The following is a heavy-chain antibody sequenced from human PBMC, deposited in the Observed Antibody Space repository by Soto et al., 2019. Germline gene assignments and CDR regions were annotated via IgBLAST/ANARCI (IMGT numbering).Heavy chain of an antibody. CDR2: IYYSGST. V-gene: IGHV4-59*01. D-gene: IGHD2-2*01. CDR3: ARGGLSSYWYCDL. J-gene: IGHJ2*01. CDR1: GGSISSYY. Sequence: SETLSLTCTVSGGSISSYYWSWIRQPPGKGLEWIGYIYYSGSTNYNPSLKSRVTISVDTSKNQFSLKLSSVTAADTAVYYCARGGLSSYWYCDLWGRGTLVTVSS.